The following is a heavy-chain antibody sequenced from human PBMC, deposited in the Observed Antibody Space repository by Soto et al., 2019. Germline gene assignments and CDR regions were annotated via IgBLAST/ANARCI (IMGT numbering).Heavy chain of an antibody. CDR1: GYTFTSYA. CDR3: ARAKKGRFDWLHYYYYGMDV. Sequence: ASVKVSCKASGYTFTSYAMHWVRQAPGQRLEWMGWINAGNGNTKYSQKFQGRVTITRDTSASTAYMELSSLRSEDPAVYYCARAKKGRFDWLHYYYYGMDVWGQGTTVTVSS. D-gene: IGHD3-9*01. CDR2: INAGNGNT. J-gene: IGHJ6*02. V-gene: IGHV1-3*01.